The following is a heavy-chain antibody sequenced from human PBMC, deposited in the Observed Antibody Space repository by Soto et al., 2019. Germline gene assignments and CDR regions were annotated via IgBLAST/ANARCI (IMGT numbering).Heavy chain of an antibody. J-gene: IGHJ6*03. Sequence: GGSLRLSCAASGFTFSSYGMHWVRQAPGKGLEWVAVIWYDGSNKYYADSVKGRFTISRDNSKNTLYLQMNSLRAEDTAVYYCARSEYIDHIYYYMDVWGKGTTVTVSS. CDR1: GFTFSSYG. V-gene: IGHV3-33*01. D-gene: IGHD5-12*01. CDR3: ARSEYIDHIYYYMDV. CDR2: IWYDGSNK.